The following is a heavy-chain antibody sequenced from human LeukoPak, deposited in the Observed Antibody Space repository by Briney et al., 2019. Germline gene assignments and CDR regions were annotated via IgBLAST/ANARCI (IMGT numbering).Heavy chain of an antibody. J-gene: IGHJ6*03. D-gene: IGHD1-26*01. CDR3: ARDPYSGSYGNYYYYFMDV. V-gene: IGHV3-21*01. Sequence: PGGSLRLSCAASGFTFSSYNMNWVRQAPGKGLEWVSSITSGSSYRFYADSVKGRFTISRDNARNSLYLQMNSLRAEDTAVYYCARDPYSGSYGNYYYYFMDVWGKGTTVTVSS. CDR1: GFTFSSYN. CDR2: ITSGSSYR.